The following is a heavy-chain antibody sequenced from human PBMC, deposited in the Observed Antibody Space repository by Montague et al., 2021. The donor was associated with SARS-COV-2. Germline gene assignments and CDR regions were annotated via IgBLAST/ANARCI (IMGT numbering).Heavy chain of an antibody. CDR3: AHLIRYYDIFTGIPFDY. CDR2: IYSNDEK. D-gene: IGHD3-9*01. Sequence: PALVKPTQTLTLTCTFSGFSLSTPNVGVGWIRQPPGKALEWVAVIYSNDEKHYSPSLRNRLTITKDTAKNQVVLSLTYVDPVDTATYYCAHLIRYYDIFTGIPFDYWGQGSQVTVSS. J-gene: IGHJ4*02. V-gene: IGHV2-5*01. CDR1: GFSLSTPNVG.